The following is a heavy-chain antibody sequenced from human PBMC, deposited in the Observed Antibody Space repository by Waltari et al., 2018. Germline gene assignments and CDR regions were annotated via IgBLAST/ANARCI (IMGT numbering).Heavy chain of an antibody. D-gene: IGHD3-10*01. CDR3: ARGKGSIVSFDY. Sequence: QVQLVQSGAEVKKPGSSVKVSCKASGGTFSSYAISWVRQAPGQGLEWMGGSSPILGIANYEQKFQGRVTITADESTSTADMELSSLRSEDTAVYYCARGKGSIVSFDYWGQGTLVTVSS. J-gene: IGHJ4*02. CDR1: GGTFSSYA. CDR2: SSPILGIA. V-gene: IGHV1-69*04.